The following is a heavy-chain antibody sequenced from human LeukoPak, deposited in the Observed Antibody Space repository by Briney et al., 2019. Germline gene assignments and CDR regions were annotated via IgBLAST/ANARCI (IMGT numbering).Heavy chain of an antibody. CDR1: TGSISSGDYY. D-gene: IGHD4-17*01. CDR2: IYYSGST. Sequence: SETLSLTCTVSTGSISSGDYYWRWIRQPPGKGLEWIGYIYYSGSTYYNPSLKSRVTISVDTSKNQFSLKLSSVTAADTAVYYCARLPKYGDSVVYLDYWGQGTLVTVSS. CDR3: ARLPKYGDSVVYLDY. J-gene: IGHJ4*02. V-gene: IGHV4-30-4*01.